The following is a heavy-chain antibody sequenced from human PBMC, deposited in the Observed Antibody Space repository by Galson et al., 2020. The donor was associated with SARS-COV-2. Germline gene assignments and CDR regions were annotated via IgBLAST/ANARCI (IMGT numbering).Heavy chain of an antibody. V-gene: IGHV3-30*04. J-gene: IGHJ4*02. Sequence: GGSLRLSCAASGFTFSSYAMHWVRQAPGKGLEWVAVISYDGSNKYYADSVTGRFTISRDNSKNTLYLQMNSLRAEDTAVYYCARARGSYYYFDYWGQGTLVTVSS. D-gene: IGHD1-26*01. CDR3: ARARGSYYYFDY. CDR1: GFTFSSYA. CDR2: ISYDGSNK.